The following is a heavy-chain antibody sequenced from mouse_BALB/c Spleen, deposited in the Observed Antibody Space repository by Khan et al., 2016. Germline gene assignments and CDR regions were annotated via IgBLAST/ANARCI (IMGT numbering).Heavy chain of an antibody. V-gene: IGHV3-1*02. CDR3: ASYYYGSSYNY. CDR1: GYSITSGYN. J-gene: IGHJ2*01. CDR2: IHYSGST. Sequence: EVQLQESGPDLVKPSQSLSLTCTVIGYSITSGYNWHWIRQFPGNKLEWMGYIHYSGSTNYNPSLKSRISITRDTSKNQFFLQLNSVTTEDTATYYCASYYYGSSYNYWGQGTTLTVSS. D-gene: IGHD1-1*01.